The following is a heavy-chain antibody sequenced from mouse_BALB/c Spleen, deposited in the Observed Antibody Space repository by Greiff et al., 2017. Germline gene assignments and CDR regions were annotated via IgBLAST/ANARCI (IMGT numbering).Heavy chain of an antibody. CDR3: ARSDYRYGGTWFAY. D-gene: IGHD2-14*01. CDR2: ISYSGST. J-gene: IGHJ3*01. V-gene: IGHV3-2*02. CDR1: GYSITSDYA. Sequence: EVKLQESGPGLVKPSQSLSLTCTVTGYSITSDYAWNWIRQFPGNKLEWMGYISYSGSTSYNPSLKSRISITRDTSKNQFFLQLNSVTTEDTATYYCARSDYRYGGTWFAYWGQGTLVTVSA.